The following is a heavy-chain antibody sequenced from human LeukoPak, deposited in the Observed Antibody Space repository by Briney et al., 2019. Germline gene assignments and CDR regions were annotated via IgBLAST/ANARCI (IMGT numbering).Heavy chain of an antibody. D-gene: IGHD3-22*01. CDR3: ARAGQWLEFDY. CDR1: GYTFTSYY. Sequence: ASVKVSCKASGYTFTSYYMHWVRQAPGQGLEWMGIINPSGGSTSYAQKFQGRVTMTRDMSTSTVYMELSSLRSEDTAVYYCARAGQWLEFDYWGQGTLVTVSS. V-gene: IGHV1-46*01. CDR2: INPSGGST. J-gene: IGHJ4*02.